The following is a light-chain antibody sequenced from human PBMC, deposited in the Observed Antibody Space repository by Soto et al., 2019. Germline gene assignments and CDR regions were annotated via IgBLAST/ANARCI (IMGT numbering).Light chain of an antibody. CDR2: HAS. Sequence: DIQMTQYPSTLSASVRDRVPLTCRASHIISSWLAWYQQKPGTVPQLLIFHASTLEIGVPSRFSGSGSGTEFTLTISSLKPDDLATYYFPHYNSYPWTFGQGTKVEI. V-gene: IGKV1-5*01. CDR3: PHYNSYPWT. CDR1: HIISSW. J-gene: IGKJ1*01.